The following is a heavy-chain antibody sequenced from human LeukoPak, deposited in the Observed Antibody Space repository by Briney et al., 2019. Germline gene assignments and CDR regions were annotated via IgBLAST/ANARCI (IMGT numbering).Heavy chain of an antibody. CDR3: AHRPSITIFSYYFDY. CDR2: IYWNDDK. CDR1: GFSLSTSGVG. J-gene: IGHJ4*02. D-gene: IGHD3-9*01. V-gene: IGHV2-5*01. Sequence: SGPTLVNPTQTLTLTCTFSGFSLSTSGVGVGWIRQPPGKALEWLALIYWNDDKRYSPSLKSRLTITKDTSKNQVVLTMTNVDPVDTATYYCAHRPSITIFSYYFDYWGQGTLVTVSS.